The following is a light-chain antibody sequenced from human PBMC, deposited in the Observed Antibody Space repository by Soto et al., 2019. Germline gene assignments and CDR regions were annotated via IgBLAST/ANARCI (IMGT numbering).Light chain of an antibody. Sequence: QSVLTQPASVSGSPGQSITISCTGTGSDVGSYKYVSWYQQHPGKAPKLIIFEVSNRPSGVSDRFSGSKSGNTASLTISGLQAEDGADYYCSSYTSISSLGVFGTGTKVTVL. CDR1: GSDVGSYKY. CDR2: EVS. CDR3: SSYTSISSLGV. J-gene: IGLJ1*01. V-gene: IGLV2-14*01.